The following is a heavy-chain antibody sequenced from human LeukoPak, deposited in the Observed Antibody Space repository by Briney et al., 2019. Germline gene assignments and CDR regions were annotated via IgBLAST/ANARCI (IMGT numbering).Heavy chain of an antibody. Sequence: GGSLRLSCTASGFTFSTYSMNWVRQAPGKGLEWVTYISSSSSTIYYADSVKGRFTISRDNAKNSLYLQMNSLRAEDTAVYYCARDGAASGAADYYDSSGDDAFDIWGQGTMVTVSS. CDR2: ISSSSSTI. CDR1: GFTFSTYS. D-gene: IGHD3-22*01. V-gene: IGHV3-48*04. CDR3: ARDGAASGAADYYDSSGDDAFDI. J-gene: IGHJ3*02.